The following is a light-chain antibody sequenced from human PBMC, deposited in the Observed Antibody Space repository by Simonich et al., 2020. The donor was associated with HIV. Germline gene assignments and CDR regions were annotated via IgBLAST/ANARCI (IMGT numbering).Light chain of an antibody. V-gene: IGKV4-1*01. CDR1: QSVLYGPNNKHY. J-gene: IGKJ4*01. Sequence: DIVMTQSPDSLAVSLGERATINSKSSQSVLYGPNNKHYLAWYQQKPGQPPKLLIYWASSRESGVPYRFSGSGSETDFTLTISSRQAEDVAVYYFQQYFRTPLTFGGGTKVEIK. CDR2: WAS. CDR3: QQYFRTPLT.